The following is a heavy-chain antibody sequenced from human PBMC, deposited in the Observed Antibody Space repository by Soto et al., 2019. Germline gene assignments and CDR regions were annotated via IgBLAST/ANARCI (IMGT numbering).Heavy chain of an antibody. CDR1: GFTFSSYA. J-gene: IGHJ5*02. V-gene: IGHV3-23*01. Sequence: GGSLRLSCAASGFTFSSYAMSWVRQAPGKGLEWVSAISGSGGSTYYADSVKGRFTISRDNSKNTLYLQMNSLRAEDTAVYYCAKDSSSWYVERSDWFDPWGQGTLVTVSS. D-gene: IGHD6-13*01. CDR2: ISGSGGST. CDR3: AKDSSSWYVERSDWFDP.